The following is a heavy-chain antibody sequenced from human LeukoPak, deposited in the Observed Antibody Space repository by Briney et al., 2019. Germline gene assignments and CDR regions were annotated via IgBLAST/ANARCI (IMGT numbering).Heavy chain of an antibody. J-gene: IGHJ4*02. CDR2: IRGKAYGETT. Sequence: GGSLRLSCAASGFTFSSYAMFWFRRAPGKGLEWVSFIRGKAYGETTEYAASVKGRFTISRDDSKSIVYLLMDSLKTEDTAVYYCARDGQWLVYDYWGQGTLVTVSS. CDR3: ARDGQWLVYDY. D-gene: IGHD6-19*01. CDR1: GFTFSSYA. V-gene: IGHV3-49*03.